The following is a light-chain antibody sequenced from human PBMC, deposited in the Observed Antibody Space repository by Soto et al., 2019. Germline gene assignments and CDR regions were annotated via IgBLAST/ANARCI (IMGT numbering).Light chain of an antibody. J-gene: IGKJ3*01. CDR2: DAS. CDR3: QEYDSLPFT. Sequence: EIKMTQSPSSLSASVGDRVTITCRASQSIRSYLNWYQQTPGKAPKLLTYDASDLETVVPSRFSGTGSGTDFTFTFSNLQPEDTATYYCQEYDSLPFTFGPGTKVDIK. V-gene: IGKV1-33*01. CDR1: QSIRSY.